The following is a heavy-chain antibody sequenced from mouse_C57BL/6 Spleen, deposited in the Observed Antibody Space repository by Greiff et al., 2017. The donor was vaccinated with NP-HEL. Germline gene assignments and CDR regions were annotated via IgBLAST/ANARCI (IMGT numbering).Heavy chain of an antibody. CDR2: ISYDGSN. J-gene: IGHJ2*01. Sequence: EVQLQESGPGLVKPSQSLSLTCSVTGYSVTSGYYWNWIRQFPGNKLEWMGYISYDGSNNYNPSLKNRISITRDTSKNQFFLKLNSVTTEDTATYYCASAYYTSYFDYWGQGTTLTVSS. CDR1: GYSVTSGYY. D-gene: IGHD2-12*01. V-gene: IGHV3-6*01. CDR3: ASAYYTSYFDY.